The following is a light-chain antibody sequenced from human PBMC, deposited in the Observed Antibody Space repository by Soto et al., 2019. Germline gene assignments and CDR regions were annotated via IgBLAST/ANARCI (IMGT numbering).Light chain of an antibody. CDR2: AAS. CDR3: QQSYSPPWT. J-gene: IGKJ1*01. V-gene: IGKV1-39*01. CDR1: QFINRY. Sequence: DIQMTQSPSSLSASVGDRVTITCRASQFINRYLTWYQQKPRKAPKLLIYAASSLQSGVPSRFSGSRSGTDFTLTITSLQPEDSARYYCQQSYSPPWTFGQGTTVEVK.